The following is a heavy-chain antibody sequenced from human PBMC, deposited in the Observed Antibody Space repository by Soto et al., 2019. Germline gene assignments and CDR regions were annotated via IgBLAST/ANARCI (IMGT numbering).Heavy chain of an antibody. Sequence: SETLSLTCTVPGVSISSGDYYWSWIRQPPGKGLEWIGYIYYSGSTYYNPSLKSRVTVSVDTSKNQFSLKLSSVTAADTAVYYCARHPSNFWFDPWGQGTLVTVSS. J-gene: IGHJ5*02. CDR2: IYYSGST. CDR1: GVSISSGDYY. CDR3: ARHPSNFWFDP. V-gene: IGHV4-30-4*01. D-gene: IGHD4-4*01.